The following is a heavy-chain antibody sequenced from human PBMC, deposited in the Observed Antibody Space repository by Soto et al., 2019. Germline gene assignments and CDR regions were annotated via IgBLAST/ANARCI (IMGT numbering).Heavy chain of an antibody. CDR3: TRVRSSFALDV. J-gene: IGHJ6*02. CDR2: IKTDGSEK. CDR1: GFTFSSYW. Sequence: EVQLVESGGGLVQPGGSLRLSCAASGFTFSSYWMSWVRQAPGKGLEWVANIKTDGSEKYYMDSVRGRFTTSRDNARNFFCLQMNCLTGADTAVYYGTRVRSSFALDVWGLGTSVTVSS. V-gene: IGHV3-7*03.